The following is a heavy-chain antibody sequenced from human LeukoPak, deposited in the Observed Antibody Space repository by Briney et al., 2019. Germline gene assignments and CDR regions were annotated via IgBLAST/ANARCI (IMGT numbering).Heavy chain of an antibody. V-gene: IGHV3-15*01. J-gene: IGHJ1*01. D-gene: IGHD6-13*01. CDR1: GFTFSNAW. CDR3: PGSSWATNAY. CDR2: VKMKTDGGTT. Sequence: GGSLRLSCAASGFTFSNAWMSWVRQAPGKGLEWVGRVKMKTDGGTTDYSAPVRRRFTSSRYESKNALYLQMNSLKTEDPAVYYCPGSSWATNAYWGQGTLVTVSS.